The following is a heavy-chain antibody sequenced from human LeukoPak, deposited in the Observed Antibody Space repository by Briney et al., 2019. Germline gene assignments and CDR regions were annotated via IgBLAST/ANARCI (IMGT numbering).Heavy chain of an antibody. D-gene: IGHD3-22*01. J-gene: IGHJ4*02. Sequence: GGSLRLSCAAFGFTVSSNYMTWVRQAPGKGLEWVSVIYSGGSTYYADSVKGRFTISRDNSMNTLYLQMNCLRAEDTAVYYCVGGGSSGWFDYWGQGTLVTVSS. CDR1: GFTVSSNY. CDR2: IYSGGST. CDR3: VGGGSSGWFDY. V-gene: IGHV3-53*01.